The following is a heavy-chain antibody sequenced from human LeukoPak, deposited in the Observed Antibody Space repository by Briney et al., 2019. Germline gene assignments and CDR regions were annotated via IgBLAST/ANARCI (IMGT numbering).Heavy chain of an antibody. J-gene: IGHJ4*02. CDR2: IIPIFGTA. CDR3: ARDMDTAMGGLDY. Sequence: ASVKVSCKASGGTFSSYAISWVRQAPGRGLEWMGGIIPIFGTANYAQKFQGRVTITADKSTSTAYMELSSLRSEDTAVYYCARDMDTAMGGLDYWGQGTLVTVSS. D-gene: IGHD5-18*01. CDR1: GGTFSSYA. V-gene: IGHV1-69*06.